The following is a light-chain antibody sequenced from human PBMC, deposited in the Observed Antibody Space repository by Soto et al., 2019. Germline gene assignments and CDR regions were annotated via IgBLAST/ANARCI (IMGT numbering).Light chain of an antibody. V-gene: IGKV3-15*01. CDR1: QSVSSN. J-gene: IGKJ1*01. Sequence: EIVMTQSPATLSVSPGERATLSCRASQSVSSNLAWYQQKPGQAPRLLIYAESTRATGIPARFSGSGSGTEFTLTISSLQSEDFAVYYCQQYNNWPVFGQGTKVDIK. CDR3: QQYNNWPV. CDR2: AES.